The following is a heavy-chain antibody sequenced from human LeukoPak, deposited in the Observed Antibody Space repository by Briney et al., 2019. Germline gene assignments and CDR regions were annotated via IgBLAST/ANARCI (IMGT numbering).Heavy chain of an antibody. CDR1: GGSISSYY. CDR3: ARSLFRNSNAWPQVY. V-gene: IGHV4-59*01. CDR2: IYNSGST. Sequence: PSETLSLTCTVSGGSISSYYWNWIRQAPGKGLEWIGYIYNSGSTNYNPSLKSRVTISVDTSKTQFSLRLRSATAADTAMYYCARSLFRNSNAWPQVYWGQGTLVTVSS. D-gene: IGHD6-19*01. J-gene: IGHJ4*02.